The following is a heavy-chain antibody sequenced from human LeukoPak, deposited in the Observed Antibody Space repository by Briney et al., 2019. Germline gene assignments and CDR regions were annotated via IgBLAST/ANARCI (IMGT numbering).Heavy chain of an antibody. CDR1: GGSVSSYY. J-gene: IGHJ4*02. CDR2: IYYTGTT. Sequence: SETLSLTCSVSGGSVSSYYWSWIRQPQGKGLEWIGYIYYTGTTNYNPSLKSRVTISVDTSKNQFSLNMNSVTAADTAVYYCARAPRSAWYSFDYWGQGTLVTVSS. CDR3: ARAPRSAWYSFDY. V-gene: IGHV4-59*02. D-gene: IGHD6-19*01.